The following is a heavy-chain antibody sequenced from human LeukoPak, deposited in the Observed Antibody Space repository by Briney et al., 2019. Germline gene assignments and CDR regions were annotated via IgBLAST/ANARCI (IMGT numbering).Heavy chain of an antibody. CDR2: IATGSTT. D-gene: IGHD2/OR15-2a*01. J-gene: IGHJ4*02. CDR1: GVTFGDSV. Sequence: PGGSLRLSCAVSGVTFGDSVMSWVRRAPGQGLEWVSIATGSTTYYTDSVKGRFTVSRDNSKNTLYMEMDSLRAADTAVYYCATLRAYFDSTAHYYFDSWDQGALVTVSS. V-gene: IGHV3-23*01. CDR3: ATLRAYFDSTAHYYFDS.